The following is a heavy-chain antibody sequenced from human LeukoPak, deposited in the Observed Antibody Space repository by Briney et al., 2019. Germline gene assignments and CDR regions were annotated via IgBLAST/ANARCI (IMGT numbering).Heavy chain of an antibody. V-gene: IGHV1-3*01. Sequence: GASVKVSCKASGYTFTDYALHWVRQVPGQRLEWMGWINAGNGNTKYSQNFQGRVTITRHTSASTAYMELSSPRSEDTAVYYCARRLGYCSGGSCGTGGWFDPWGQGTLVTVSS. CDR2: INAGNGNT. CDR1: GYTFTDYA. D-gene: IGHD2-15*01. CDR3: ARRLGYCSGGSCGTGGWFDP. J-gene: IGHJ5*02.